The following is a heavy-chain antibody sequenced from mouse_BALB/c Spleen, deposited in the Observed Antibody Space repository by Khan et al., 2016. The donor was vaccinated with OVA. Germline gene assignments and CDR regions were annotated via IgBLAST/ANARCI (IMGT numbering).Heavy chain of an antibody. CDR2: IWGGGNT. V-gene: IGHV2-6-4*01. CDR3: ARTYYRYDGYYAVDY. D-gene: IGHD2-14*01. CDR1: GFSLSRYN. Sequence: QVRLQQSGPGLVAPSQSLSITCTVSGFSLSRYNIHWVRQPPGKGLEWLGLIWGGGNTDYNSALISRLSISTDNSKSQVFLKMISLQTEDPAIYYCARTYYRYDGYYAVDYWGQGTTVTVAS. J-gene: IGHJ4*01.